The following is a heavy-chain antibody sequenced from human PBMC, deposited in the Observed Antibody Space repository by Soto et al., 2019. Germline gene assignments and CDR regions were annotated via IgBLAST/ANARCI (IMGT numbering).Heavy chain of an antibody. CDR3: AKRFGDYVGWFDP. D-gene: IGHD4-17*01. CDR1: GVSITDYH. J-gene: IGHJ5*02. Sequence: SETLSLTCTFSGVSITDYHWSWIRQSPGRGLEWIGYIFSRGTPNYNPSLKSRVTISVDTSRNQFSLKLNSLTAADTAMHFCAKRFGDYVGWFDPWGQGALVTVSS. CDR2: IFSRGTP. V-gene: IGHV4-59*01.